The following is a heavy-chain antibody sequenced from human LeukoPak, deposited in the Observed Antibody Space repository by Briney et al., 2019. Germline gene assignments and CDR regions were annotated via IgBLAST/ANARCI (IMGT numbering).Heavy chain of an antibody. CDR1: GGSFSGYY. CDR2: INHSGST. J-gene: IGHJ4*02. Sequence: SETLSLTCAVYGGSFSGYYWSWIRQPLGKGLEWIGEINHSGSTNYNPSLKSRVTISVDTSKNQFSLKLSSVTAADTAVYYCARGTMTTVTYYFDYWGQGTLVTVSS. V-gene: IGHV4-34*01. CDR3: ARGTMTTVTYYFDY. D-gene: IGHD4-17*01.